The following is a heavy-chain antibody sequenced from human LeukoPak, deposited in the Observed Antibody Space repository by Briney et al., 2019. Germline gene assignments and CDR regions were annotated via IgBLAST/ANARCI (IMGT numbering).Heavy chain of an antibody. J-gene: IGHJ4*02. CDR1: GFTFDEHD. V-gene: IGHV3-43*02. Sequence: GGSLRLSCAASGFTFDEHDMYWVRQVPGKGLEWVCLISKDGGDKHYADSVKGRFSISRDNNRNSLSLQMNSLRSEDTALYFCAKRSGAPNNFDYWGQGALVTVSS. CDR2: ISKDGGDK. D-gene: IGHD1-1*01. CDR3: AKRSGAPNNFDY.